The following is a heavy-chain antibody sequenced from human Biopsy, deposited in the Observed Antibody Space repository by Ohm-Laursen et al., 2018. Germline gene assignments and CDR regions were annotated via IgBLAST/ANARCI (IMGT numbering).Heavy chain of an antibody. CDR2: IGGDNGDT. D-gene: IGHD3-22*01. V-gene: IGHV1-18*01. CDR1: GYTFISLG. Sequence: GASVKVSCKASGYTFISLGITWVRQAPGQGLEWVGYIGGDNGDTKYAQKFQGRVTMTTDTSTSTAYMELRSLRSDDTAFYYCARDGKYDSRGYWGPGTLVTVSS. J-gene: IGHJ4*02. CDR3: ARDGKYDSRGY.